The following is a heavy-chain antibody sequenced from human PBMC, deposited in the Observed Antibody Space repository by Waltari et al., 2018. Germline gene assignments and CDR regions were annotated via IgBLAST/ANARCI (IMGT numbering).Heavy chain of an antibody. CDR3: AGNSPYYYYMDV. D-gene: IGHD4-4*01. CDR2: IYHSGST. Sequence: QLQLQESGSGLVKPSQTLSLTCAVSGGYISSGGYSWSWIRQPPGKGLEWIGYIYHSGSTYYNPSLKSRVTISVDRSKNQFSLKLSSVTAADTAVYYCAGNSPYYYYMDVWGKGTTVTVSS. V-gene: IGHV4-30-2*01. CDR1: GGYISSGGYS. J-gene: IGHJ6*03.